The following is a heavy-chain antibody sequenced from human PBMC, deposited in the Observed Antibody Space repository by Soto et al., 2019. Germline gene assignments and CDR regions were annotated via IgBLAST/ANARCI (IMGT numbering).Heavy chain of an antibody. V-gene: IGHV3-74*01. CDR2: INTAGTTT. CDR3: ARVPTGSYGVWNS. CDR1: GFTFSSYW. J-gene: IGHJ4*02. Sequence: GGSLRLSCAASGFTFSSYWMHWVRQAPGKGLVWVSRINTAGTTTAYADSVKGRFTISRDNAKNTLYLQTNSLRAEDTAVYYCARVPTGSYGVWNSWGQGTLVTVSS. D-gene: IGHD1-26*01.